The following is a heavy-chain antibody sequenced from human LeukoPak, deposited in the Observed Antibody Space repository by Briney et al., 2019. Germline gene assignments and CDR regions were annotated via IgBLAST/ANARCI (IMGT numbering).Heavy chain of an antibody. V-gene: IGHV1-69*13. CDR3: ARDGGAWIQLWLFTKGANYFDY. CDR2: IIPIFGTA. Sequence: SVKVSCKASGGTFSSYAISWVRQAPGQGLEWMGGIIPIFGTANYAQKFQGRVTITADESTSTAYMELSSLRSEDTAVYYCARDGGAWIQLWLFTKGANYFDYWGQGTLVTVSS. CDR1: GGTFSSYA. D-gene: IGHD5-18*01. J-gene: IGHJ4*02.